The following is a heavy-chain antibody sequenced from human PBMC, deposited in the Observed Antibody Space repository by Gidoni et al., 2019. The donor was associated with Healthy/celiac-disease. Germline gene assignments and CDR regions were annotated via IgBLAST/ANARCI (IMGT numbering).Heavy chain of an antibody. CDR1: GFTFSSYA. V-gene: IGHV3-23*01. CDR3: AKDRVFTMIVVVMKRRTGFDP. D-gene: IGHD3-22*01. CDR2: ISGSGGST. J-gene: IGHJ5*02. Sequence: EVQLLESGGGLVQPGGSLRLSCAASGFTFSSYAMSWVRQAPGKGLEWVSAISGSGGSTYYADSVKGRFTISRDNSKNTLYLQMNSLRAEDTAVYYCAKDRVFTMIVVVMKRRTGFDPWGQGTLVTVSS.